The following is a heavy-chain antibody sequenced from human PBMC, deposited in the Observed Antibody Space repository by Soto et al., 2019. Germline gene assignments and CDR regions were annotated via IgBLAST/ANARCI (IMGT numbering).Heavy chain of an antibody. CDR3: AREGAGTDY. CDR2: TYSGGST. V-gene: IGHV3-53*04. D-gene: IGHD6-19*01. Sequence: EVPLVESGGGLVQPGGSLRLSCAASGFTVSSNYMSWVRQAPGKGLEWGSVTYSGGSTYYADSVKGRFTISKHNSKNTLDLQMGGLRAEDSGVYYWAREGAGTDYSCQGTLVTVSS. CDR1: GFTVSSNY. J-gene: IGHJ4*02.